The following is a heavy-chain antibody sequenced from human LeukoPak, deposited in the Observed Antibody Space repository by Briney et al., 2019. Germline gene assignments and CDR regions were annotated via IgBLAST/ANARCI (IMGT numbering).Heavy chain of an antibody. Sequence: GGSLRLSCAASGFTFSDYYMSWIRQAPGKGLERVSYISSSGSTIYYADSVKGRFTISRDNAKNTLDLQMNSLRAEDTAIYYCARVILYSSGWYAGNDYWGQGTLVTVSS. D-gene: IGHD6-19*01. J-gene: IGHJ4*02. CDR3: ARVILYSSGWYAGNDY. CDR2: ISSSGSTI. CDR1: GFTFSDYY. V-gene: IGHV3-11*04.